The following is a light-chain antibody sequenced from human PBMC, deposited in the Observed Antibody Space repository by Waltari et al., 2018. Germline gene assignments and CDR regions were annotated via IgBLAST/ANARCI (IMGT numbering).Light chain of an antibody. J-gene: IGKJ1*01. CDR1: QDISSA. V-gene: IGKV1-12*01. CDR2: AVS. Sequence: QMTQSPSSVSASVGDRVTLTCRAGQDISSALAWYQQKPGEAPNLLIYAVSRLQSGVPSRFSGSGSGTDFTLTISSLQPEDVATYYCQQGSSFPPTFGQGTKVEIK. CDR3: QQGSSFPPT.